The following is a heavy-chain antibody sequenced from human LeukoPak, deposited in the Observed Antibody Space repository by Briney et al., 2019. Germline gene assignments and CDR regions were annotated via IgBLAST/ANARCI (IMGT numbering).Heavy chain of an antibody. D-gene: IGHD6-13*01. CDR1: GFTLSSYW. CDR3: ARDMAPAGLFFDY. V-gene: IGHV3-7*01. J-gene: IGHJ4*02. Sequence: GGSLRLSCAASGFTLSSYWMSWVRQAPGKGLEWVANIKYDGSEKDYVDSVKGRFTISRDNAKNSLYLQMNSLRAEDTAVYYCARDMAPAGLFFDYWGQETLVTVSS. CDR2: IKYDGSEK.